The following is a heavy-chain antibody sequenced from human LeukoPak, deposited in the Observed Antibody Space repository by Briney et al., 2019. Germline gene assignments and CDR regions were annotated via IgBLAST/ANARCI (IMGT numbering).Heavy chain of an antibody. CDR2: IYYSGST. V-gene: IGHV4-39*01. Sequence: PSETLSLTCTVSGGSISSSSYYWGWIRQPPGKGLEWIGSIYYSGSTYYNPSLKSRVTISVDTSKNQFSLKLSSVTAADTAVYYCARGLAVAGTFDYWGQGTLVTVSS. CDR3: ARGLAVAGTFDY. J-gene: IGHJ4*02. CDR1: GGSISSSSYY. D-gene: IGHD6-13*01.